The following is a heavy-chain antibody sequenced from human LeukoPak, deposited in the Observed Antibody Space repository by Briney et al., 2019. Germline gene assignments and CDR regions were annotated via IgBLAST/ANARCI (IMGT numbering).Heavy chain of an antibody. J-gene: IGHJ3*02. V-gene: IGHV4-28*05. CDR3: VRKTTSGPTKAAFDI. D-gene: IGHD1-1*01. Sequence: PSETLSLTCAVSGYSISSSNYWGWIRQPPGKGLEWIGHIYYSGTIYYNPSLKSRVTMSVDTSKNQFSLRLSSVTAVDTAIYYCVRKTTSGPTKAAFDIWGQGTMVTISS. CDR1: GYSISSSNY. CDR2: IYYSGTI.